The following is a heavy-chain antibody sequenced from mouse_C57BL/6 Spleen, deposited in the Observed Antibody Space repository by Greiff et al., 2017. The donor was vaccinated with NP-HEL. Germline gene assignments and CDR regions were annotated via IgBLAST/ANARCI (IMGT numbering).Heavy chain of an antibody. CDR2: IYPGDGDT. CDR1: GYAFSSSW. J-gene: IGHJ2*01. V-gene: IGHV1-82*01. Sequence: QVQLQQSGPELVKPGASVKISCKASGYAFSSSWMNWVKQRPGKGLEWIGRIYPGDGDTNYNGKFKGKATLTADKSSSTAYMQLSSLTSEDSAVYFCARGPAYSPFDYWGQGTTLTVSS. CDR3: ARGPAYSPFDY. D-gene: IGHD2-10*01.